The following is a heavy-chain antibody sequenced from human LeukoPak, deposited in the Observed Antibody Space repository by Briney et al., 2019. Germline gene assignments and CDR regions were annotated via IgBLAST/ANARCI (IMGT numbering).Heavy chain of an antibody. CDR3: ARGWDSNYAALWWFDP. D-gene: IGHD4-4*01. Sequence: ASVKVSCKASGYTFTSYYMLWVRQAPGQGLEWMGIINPSGGSTSYAQKFQGRVTMTRDTSTSTVYMELSSLRSEDTAVYYCARGWDSNYAALWWFDPWGQGTLVTVSS. J-gene: IGHJ5*02. CDR1: GYTFTSYY. CDR2: INPSGGST. V-gene: IGHV1-46*01.